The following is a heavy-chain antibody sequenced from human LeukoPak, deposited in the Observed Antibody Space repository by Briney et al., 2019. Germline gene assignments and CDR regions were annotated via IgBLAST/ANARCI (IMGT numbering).Heavy chain of an antibody. D-gene: IGHD4-17*01. CDR2: IIPILGIA. J-gene: IGHJ4*02. CDR3: ARAEYYGGNPQHFDY. CDR1: GGTFSSYA. Sequence: GASVKVSCKASGGTFSSYAISWVRQAPGQGLEWMGRIIPILGIANYAQKFQGRVTITADKSASTAYMELSSLRSEDTAVYYCARAEYYGGNPQHFDYWGQGTLVTVSS. V-gene: IGHV1-69*04.